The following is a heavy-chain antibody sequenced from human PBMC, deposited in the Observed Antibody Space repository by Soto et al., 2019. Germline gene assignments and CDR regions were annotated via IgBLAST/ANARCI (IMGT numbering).Heavy chain of an antibody. CDR3: ATPHSPRYSSGWYYYYGMDV. Sequence: ASVKVSCKVSGYTLTELSMHWVRQAPGKGLEWMGGFDPEDGETIYAQKFQGRVTMTEDTSTDTAYMELSSLRSEDTAVYYCATPHSPRYSSGWYYYYGMDVWGQGTTVTVSS. D-gene: IGHD6-19*01. CDR2: FDPEDGET. J-gene: IGHJ6*02. CDR1: GYTLTELS. V-gene: IGHV1-24*01.